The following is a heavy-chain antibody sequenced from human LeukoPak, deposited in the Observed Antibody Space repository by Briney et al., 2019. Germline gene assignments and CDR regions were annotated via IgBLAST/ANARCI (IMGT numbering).Heavy chain of an antibody. D-gene: IGHD3-9*01. CDR3: ARIDSNHYFDY. CDR1: GYTLTDYY. J-gene: IGHJ4*02. V-gene: IGHV1-2*02. CDR2: INPNSGGT. Sequence: ASVKVSCKASGYTLTDYYLHWVRQAPGQGLEWMGWINPNSGGTNYAQTFQGRVTMTRDTSITTAYLELSRLRSDDTAVDYCARIDSNHYFDYWGQGTLVTVSS.